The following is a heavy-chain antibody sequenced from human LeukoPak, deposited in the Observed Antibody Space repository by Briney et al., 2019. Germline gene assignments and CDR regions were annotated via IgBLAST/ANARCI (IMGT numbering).Heavy chain of an antibody. D-gene: IGHD3-22*01. J-gene: IGHJ6*02. CDR3: ASISSGYYLYYYYGMDV. Sequence: SVRVSCTASGGTFSSYAISWVRQAPGQGLEWMGGIIPIFGTANYAQKFQGRVTITADESTSTAYMELSSLRSEDTAVYYCASISSGYYLYYYYGMDVWGQGTTVTVSS. CDR1: GGTFSSYA. CDR2: IIPIFGTA. V-gene: IGHV1-69*13.